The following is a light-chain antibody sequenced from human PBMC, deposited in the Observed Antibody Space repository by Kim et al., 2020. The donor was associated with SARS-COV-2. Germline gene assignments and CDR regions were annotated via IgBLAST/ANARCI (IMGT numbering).Light chain of an antibody. CDR3: QQYNNWPWT. Sequence: VSPRERASLSCRASQSVSSNLAWYQQKPGQAPRLLIYGASTRATGIPDRFSGSGSGTEFTLTISRLQSEDFAVYYCQQYNNWPWTFGQGTKVDIK. CDR2: GAS. CDR1: QSVSSN. V-gene: IGKV3-15*01. J-gene: IGKJ1*01.